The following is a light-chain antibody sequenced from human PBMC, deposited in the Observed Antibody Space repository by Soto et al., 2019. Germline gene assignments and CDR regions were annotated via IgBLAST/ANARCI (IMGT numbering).Light chain of an antibody. V-gene: IGKV3-11*01. CDR3: QQRSNWPPYT. CDR1: QSVSSY. CDR2: DAS. J-gene: IGKJ2*01. Sequence: EIVLTQSPATLSLSPGERATLSCRASQSVSSYLAWYQQKPGQAPRLLIYDASNRATGIPARFSGSGSGTDFTLAISGLEREDRAVYYCQQRSNWPPYTFGQGTKLEIK.